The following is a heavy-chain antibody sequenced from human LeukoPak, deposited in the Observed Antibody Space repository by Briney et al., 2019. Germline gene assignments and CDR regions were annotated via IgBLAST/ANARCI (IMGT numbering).Heavy chain of an antibody. CDR1: GYTFTSYG. CDR3: ARDICPHAGSCPRDY. V-gene: IGHV1-18*01. Sequence: ASVKVSCKASGYTFTSYGISWVRQAPGQGLEWMGWISAYNGNTNYAQKLQGRVTMTTDTSTSTAYMELRSLRSDDTAVYYCARDICPHAGSCPRDYWGQGTLVTVSS. D-gene: IGHD2-15*01. CDR2: ISAYNGNT. J-gene: IGHJ4*02.